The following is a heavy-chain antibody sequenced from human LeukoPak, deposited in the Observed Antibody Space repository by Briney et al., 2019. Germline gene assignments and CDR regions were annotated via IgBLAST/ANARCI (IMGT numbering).Heavy chain of an antibody. D-gene: IGHD3-22*01. V-gene: IGHV3-23*01. CDR3: AKDHGTYYYDSSGYYYRRD. Sequence: PGGSLRLSCAASGFTFSSYAMSWVRQAPGKGLEWVSAISGNGGSTYHADSVKGRFTISRDNSKNTLYLQMNSLRAEDTAVYYCAKDHGTYYYDSSGYYYRRDWGQGTLVTVSS. CDR2: ISGNGGST. J-gene: IGHJ4*02. CDR1: GFTFSSYA.